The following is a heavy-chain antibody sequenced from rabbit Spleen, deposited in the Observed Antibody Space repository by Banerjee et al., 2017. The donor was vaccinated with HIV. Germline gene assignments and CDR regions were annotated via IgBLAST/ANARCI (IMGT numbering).Heavy chain of an antibody. CDR2: IYTGNIGGT. Sequence: QSLEESGGDLVKPGASLTLTCTPSGFSFTSIYWMCWVRQAPGKGLEWIACIYTGNIGGTYYTSWAKGRFTISKTSSTTVTLQMTSLTAADTATYFCARNYFTYGYATYPHALNLWGPGTLVTVS. J-gene: IGHJ4*01. CDR3: ARNYFTYGYATYPHALNL. V-gene: IGHV1S40*01. D-gene: IGHD6-1*01. CDR1: GFSFTSIYW.